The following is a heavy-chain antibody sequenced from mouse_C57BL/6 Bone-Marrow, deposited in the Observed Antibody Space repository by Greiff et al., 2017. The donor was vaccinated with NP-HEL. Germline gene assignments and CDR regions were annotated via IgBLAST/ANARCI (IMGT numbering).Heavy chain of an antibody. Sequence: VQLKESGPGLAKPSQTLSLTCSVTGYSITSDYWNWIRKFPGNKLEYMGYISYSGSTNYNPSLKSRISITRDTSKNQYYLQLNSVTTEDTATYYCARYYYYGSSGYWYFDVWGTGTTVTVSS. CDR3: ARYYYYGSSGYWYFDV. V-gene: IGHV3-8*01. J-gene: IGHJ1*03. CDR2: ISYSGST. CDR1: GYSITSDY. D-gene: IGHD1-1*01.